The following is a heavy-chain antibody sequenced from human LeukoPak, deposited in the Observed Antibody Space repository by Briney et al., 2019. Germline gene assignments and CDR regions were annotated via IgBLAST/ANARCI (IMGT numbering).Heavy chain of an antibody. CDR2: IYYDGSNI. Sequence: GGSLRLSCATSGFTFSTYGMNRVRQAPGKGLEWVAFIYYDGSNIYYADYVKGRFTISRDISKNTLYLQMDSLRAEDTAIYYCARDWKTNSFDYWGQGTLVTVSS. J-gene: IGHJ4*02. V-gene: IGHV3-33*08. CDR3: ARDWKTNSFDY. D-gene: IGHD1-1*01. CDR1: GFTFSTYG.